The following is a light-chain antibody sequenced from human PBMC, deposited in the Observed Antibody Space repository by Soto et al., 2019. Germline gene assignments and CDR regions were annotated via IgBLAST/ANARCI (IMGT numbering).Light chain of an antibody. CDR3: QQYNTWPRFT. Sequence: EVVMTQSPATLFVSPGEGATLSCRASQSVSSNLAWYQQTPGQAPRLLIYDASTRVTGIPPRFSGSGSGTEFTLTITTLQSEDFAVYYCQQYNTWPRFTVGPGTKVDVK. V-gene: IGKV3-15*01. J-gene: IGKJ3*01. CDR2: DAS. CDR1: QSVSSN.